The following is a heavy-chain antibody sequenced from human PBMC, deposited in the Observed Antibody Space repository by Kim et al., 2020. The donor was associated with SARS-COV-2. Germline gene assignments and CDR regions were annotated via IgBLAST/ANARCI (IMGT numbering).Heavy chain of an antibody. D-gene: IGHD6-13*01. CDR1: GFTFSNSA. CDR2: ISGSGGST. CDR3: AKGGSWHYFVY. Sequence: GGSLRLSCAASGFTFSNSAMNWVRQAPGKGLEWVSAISGSGGSTYYADSVKGRFTVSRDNSKNTLYLQMNSLRAEDTAVYYCAKGGSWHYFVYWGQGTLVTVSS. J-gene: IGHJ4*02. V-gene: IGHV3-23*01.